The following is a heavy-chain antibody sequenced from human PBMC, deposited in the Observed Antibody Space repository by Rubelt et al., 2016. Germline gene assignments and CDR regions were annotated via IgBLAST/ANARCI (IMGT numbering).Heavy chain of an antibody. V-gene: IGHV3-21*01. J-gene: IGHJ4*02. D-gene: IGHD1-26*01. CDR3: AGDRYGGYYFAW. CDR2: ISGSCGAI. Sequence: VQLVESGGGVVQPGRSLRLSCAASGFTFSSYAMHWVRQAPGKGLEWVSAISGSCGAISYVHRRMGCLHSARDNDRDSLYRQWNGWGAEDTALYCCAGDRYGGYYFAWWGQGTLVTVSS. CDR1: GFTFSSYA.